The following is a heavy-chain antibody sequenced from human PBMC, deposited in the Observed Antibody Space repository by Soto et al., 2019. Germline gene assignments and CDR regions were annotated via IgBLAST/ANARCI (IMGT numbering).Heavy chain of an antibody. CDR3: AAPRDEYGSGISWFTYGMDV. CDR2: LNGAGGST. J-gene: IGHJ6*02. Sequence: PGGSLRLSCLASGFTFSDYAMTWVRHVPGRGLEWVSSLNGAGGSTYYADSVRGRFPISRDNSQNTLFLQMNRLTVDDTAIYYCAAPRDEYGSGISWFTYGMDVWGQGTTVTVSS. CDR1: GFTFSDYA. D-gene: IGHD3-10*01. V-gene: IGHV3-23*01.